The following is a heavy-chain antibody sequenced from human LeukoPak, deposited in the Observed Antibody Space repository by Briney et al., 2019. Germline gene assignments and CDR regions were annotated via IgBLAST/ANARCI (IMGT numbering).Heavy chain of an antibody. CDR1: GYSISSGYY. CDR2: IYHSGST. CDR3: ARASRMGATNAIDY. J-gene: IGHJ4*02. V-gene: IGHV4-38-2*02. D-gene: IGHD1-26*01. Sequence: SETLSLTCTVSGYSISSGYYWGCIRQPPGKGLEWIGSIYHSGSTYYNPSLKSRVTISVDTSKNQFSLKLSSVTAADTAVYYCARASRMGATNAIDYWGQGTLVTVSS.